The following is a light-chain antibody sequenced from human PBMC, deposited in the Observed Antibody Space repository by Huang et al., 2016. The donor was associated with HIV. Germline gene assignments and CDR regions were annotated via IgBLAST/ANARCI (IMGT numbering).Light chain of an antibody. CDR2: GTS. J-gene: IGKJ2*01. CDR1: GSIGSD. CDR3: QQYNKWPYT. Sequence: ELLMTQSPATLSVSPGDRVSLSCRAGGSIGSDVAWYQQRPGQAPRLLIYGTSTRASGVPARFSGGGSGTDFTLTITSLQSEDFVIYYCQQYNKWPYTFGLGTKLEIK. V-gene: IGKV3-15*01.